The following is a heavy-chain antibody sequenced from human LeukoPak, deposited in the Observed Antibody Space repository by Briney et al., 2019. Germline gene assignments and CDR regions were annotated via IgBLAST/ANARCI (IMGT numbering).Heavy chain of an antibody. Sequence: ASVKVSCKASGYTFRNYDINWVRQATGQGLEWMGWMNPNSGNTGFAQKFQDRVSMTRDTSINTAYMELTSLRSGDTAVYYCARATPGGLHGYSFDYWGQGTVVTVYS. V-gene: IGHV1-8*02. CDR2: MNPNSGNT. CDR1: GYTFRNYD. CDR3: ARATPGGLHGYSFDY. J-gene: IGHJ4*02. D-gene: IGHD5-24*01.